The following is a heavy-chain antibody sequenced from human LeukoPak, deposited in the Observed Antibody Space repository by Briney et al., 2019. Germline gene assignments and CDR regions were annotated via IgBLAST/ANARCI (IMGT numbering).Heavy chain of an antibody. CDR2: ISGSGGNT. J-gene: IGHJ6*02. D-gene: IGHD6-19*01. CDR3: AKAYSSGQNYYYNGMDV. V-gene: IGHV3-23*01. CDR1: GFTFSTYA. Sequence: GGSLRLSCAASGFTFSTYAMNWVRQAPGKGLEWVSVISGSGGNTYCADSVKGRFTISRDNSKNTLFLQMNSLRAEDTAVYYCAKAYSSGQNYYYNGMDVWGQGTTVTVSS.